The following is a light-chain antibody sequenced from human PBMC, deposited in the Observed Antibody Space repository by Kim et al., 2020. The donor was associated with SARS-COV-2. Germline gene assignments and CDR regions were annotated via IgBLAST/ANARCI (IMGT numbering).Light chain of an antibody. J-gene: IGKJ2*02. CDR1: QNIAGNY. CDR2: DAS. Sequence: LSPGETATLSCRASQNIAGNYVAWYQQKPGRSPSLLIFDASTRASGISDRFSGSGSGTDFTLTISRLEPEDFGVYYCQQYGDSPCTFGQGTKLEI. CDR3: QQYGDSPCT. V-gene: IGKV3-20*01.